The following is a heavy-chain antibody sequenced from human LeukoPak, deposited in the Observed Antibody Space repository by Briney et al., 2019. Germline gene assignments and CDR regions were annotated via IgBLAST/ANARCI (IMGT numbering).Heavy chain of an antibody. Sequence: ASVKVSCKASGYTFAGYYMHWVRQAPGQGLEWMGRINPNSGGTNYAQKFQGRVTMTRDTSISTAYMELSRLRSDDTAVYYCARPHTVLYNWFDPWGQGTLVTVSS. CDR2: INPNSGGT. D-gene: IGHD4-11*01. V-gene: IGHV1-2*06. CDR3: ARPHTVLYNWFDP. J-gene: IGHJ5*02. CDR1: GYTFAGYY.